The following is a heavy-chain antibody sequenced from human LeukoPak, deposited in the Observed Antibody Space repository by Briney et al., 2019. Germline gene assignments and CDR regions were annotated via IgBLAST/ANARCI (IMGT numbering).Heavy chain of an antibody. J-gene: IGHJ3*02. CDR1: GGSISSSNW. CDR2: IYHSGST. D-gene: IGHD3-22*01. CDR3: ARDRITGSYYYDSSAPPNAFDI. V-gene: IGHV4-4*02. Sequence: SGTLSLTCAVSGGSISSSNWWSWVRQPPGKGPEWIGEIYHSGSTNYNPSLKSRVTISVDKSKNQFSLKLSSVTAADTAVYYCARDRITGSYYYDSSAPPNAFDIWGQGTMVTVSS.